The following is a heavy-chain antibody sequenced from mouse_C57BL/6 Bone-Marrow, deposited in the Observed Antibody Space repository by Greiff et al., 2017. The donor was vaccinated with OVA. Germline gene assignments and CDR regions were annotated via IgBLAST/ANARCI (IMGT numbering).Heavy chain of an antibody. CDR2: ISYDGSN. J-gene: IGHJ2*01. CDR3: ARGNSVEGDYFDN. Sequence: EVKLMESGPGLVKPSQSLSLTCSVTGYSITSGYYWNWIRQFPGNILEWMGYISYDGSNNYNPSLKNRISITRDTSKNQFFLKLNSVTPEDTATYYCARGNSVEGDYFDNWGKGTTLTVSS. V-gene: IGHV3-6*01. CDR1: GYSITSGYY.